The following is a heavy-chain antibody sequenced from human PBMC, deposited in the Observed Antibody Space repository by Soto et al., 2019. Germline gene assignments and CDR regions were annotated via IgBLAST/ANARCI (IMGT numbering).Heavy chain of an antibody. CDR3: AREIMITFGGVIAPAYGMDV. V-gene: IGHV3-48*02. Sequence: EVQLVESGGGLVQPGGSLRLSCAASGFTFSSYSMNWVRQAPGKGLEWVSYISSSSSTIYYADSVKGRFTISRDNAKNSLYLQMNSLRYEDTAVYYCAREIMITFGGVIAPAYGMDVWGQGTTVTVS. D-gene: IGHD3-16*02. CDR1: GFTFSSYS. J-gene: IGHJ6*02. CDR2: ISSSSSTI.